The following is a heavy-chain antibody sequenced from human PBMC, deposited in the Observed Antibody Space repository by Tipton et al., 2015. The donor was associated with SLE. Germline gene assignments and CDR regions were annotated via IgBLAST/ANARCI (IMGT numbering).Heavy chain of an antibody. V-gene: IGHV4-59*11. CDR1: GGSITGRY. Sequence: TLSLTCTVSGGSITGRYWSWIRQPPGKGLEWIAYISYSGSTNYNPSLKSRGTISVDMSKNQFSLTLGSVTAADTAVYYCARRYRNPAPESLDIWGQGTVVTVSS. J-gene: IGHJ3*02. CDR2: ISYSGST. CDR3: ARRYRNPAPESLDI. D-gene: IGHD1-14*01.